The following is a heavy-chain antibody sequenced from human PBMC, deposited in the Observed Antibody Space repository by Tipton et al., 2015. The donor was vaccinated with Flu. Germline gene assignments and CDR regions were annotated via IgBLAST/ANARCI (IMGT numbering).Heavy chain of an antibody. J-gene: IGHJ4*02. Sequence: SLRLSCAASGFNFSSFGMHWVRQAPGKGLEWVAALSHDGSSKYYADSVKGRFTISRDNSKNSVYLQMNNLRVEDTAVYYCTRRLVEDWGQGTQVTVSA. CDR1: GFNFSSFG. V-gene: IGHV3-33*05. CDR2: LSHDGSSK. CDR3: TRRLVED.